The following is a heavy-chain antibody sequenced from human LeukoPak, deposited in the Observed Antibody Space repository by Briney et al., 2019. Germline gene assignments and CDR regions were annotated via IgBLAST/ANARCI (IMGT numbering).Heavy chain of an antibody. CDR3: ARLVPPGWFDP. J-gene: IGHJ5*02. Sequence: SETLSLTCIVSGGSISSSTYYWGWIRQPPGKGLEWIANIYYSGSTYLNPSLKSRVTISIDTSKNQFSLKLTSVTAADTAVYYCARLVPPGWFDPWGQGTLVTVSS. V-gene: IGHV4-39*01. CDR2: IYYSGST. CDR1: GGSISSSTYY.